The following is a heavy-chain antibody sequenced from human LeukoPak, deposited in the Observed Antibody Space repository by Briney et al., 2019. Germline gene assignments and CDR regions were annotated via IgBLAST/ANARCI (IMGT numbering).Heavy chain of an antibody. J-gene: IGHJ4*02. CDR2: IYYSGST. CDR3: ARTLTRFNDY. D-gene: IGHD3-3*01. V-gene: IGHV4-59*01. Sequence: PSETLSLTCTVSGGSISSYYWSWIRQPPGKGLEWIGYIYYSGSTNHNPSLKSRVTISVDTSKNQFSLKLSSVTAADTAVYYCARTLTRFNDYWGQGTLVTVSS. CDR1: GGSISSYY.